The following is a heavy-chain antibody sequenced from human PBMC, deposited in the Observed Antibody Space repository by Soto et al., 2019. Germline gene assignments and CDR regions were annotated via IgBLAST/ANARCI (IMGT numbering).Heavy chain of an antibody. CDR2: INSDGSST. D-gene: IGHD3-16*01. Sequence: EVQLVESGGGLVQPGGSLRLSCAASGFTFSSYWMHWVRQAPGKGLVWVSRINSDGSSTNYADSVRGRFTISRDNARNTLFLQMDILRAEGMAVYYCTRRGSSTYYYGMDVWGQGTTVTVSS. CDR3: TRRGSSTYYYGMDV. CDR1: GFTFSSYW. J-gene: IGHJ6*02. V-gene: IGHV3-74*01.